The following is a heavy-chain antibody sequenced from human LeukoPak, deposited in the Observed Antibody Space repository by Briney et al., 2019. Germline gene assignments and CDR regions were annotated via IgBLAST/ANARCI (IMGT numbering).Heavy chain of an antibody. Sequence: GGSLRLSCAASGFMFSRYWMHWVRQAPGKGLVWVSHIKSDGSGTTYADSVKGRFTISRDNAKSTLYLQMNSLRVEDTAVYYCVRDSSSWYYDYWGQGTLVTVSS. CDR1: GFMFSRYW. CDR2: IKSDGSGT. J-gene: IGHJ4*02. CDR3: VRDSSSWYYDY. D-gene: IGHD6-13*01. V-gene: IGHV3-74*01.